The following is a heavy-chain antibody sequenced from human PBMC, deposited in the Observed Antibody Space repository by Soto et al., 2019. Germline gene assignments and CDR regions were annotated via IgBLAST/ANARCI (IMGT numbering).Heavy chain of an antibody. CDR1: GYTFTNYG. D-gene: IGHD4-17*01. CDR2: INTYNGNT. J-gene: IGHJ4*02. V-gene: IGHV1-18*01. CDR3: ARGSYGDSDY. Sequence: QVQLVQSGGEVKKPGASVMVSCKASGYTFTNYGISWVRQAPGQGLEWMGWINTYNGNTHYAQNFQGRVTMTTDTSTTTDYMELRSLRSDDKSMYFCARGSYGDSDYWGQGTLVTVSS.